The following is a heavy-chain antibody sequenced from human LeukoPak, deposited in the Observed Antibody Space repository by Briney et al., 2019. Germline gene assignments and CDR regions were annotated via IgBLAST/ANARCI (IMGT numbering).Heavy chain of an antibody. CDR2: IRTDGGEK. CDR1: GFTFRNYG. V-gene: IGHV3-33*01. Sequence: GTSLRLPCAASGFTFRNYGMHWVRQAPGKGLEWVASIRTDGGEKYHADSVQGRFSISRDNSKDTLYLQMDSLRAEDTALYYCARIGYSTSWANFDYWGQGTLVTVSS. J-gene: IGHJ4*02. D-gene: IGHD6-13*01. CDR3: ARIGYSTSWANFDY.